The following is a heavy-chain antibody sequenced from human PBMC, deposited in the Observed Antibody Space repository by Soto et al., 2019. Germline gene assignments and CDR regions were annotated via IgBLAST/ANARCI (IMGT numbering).Heavy chain of an antibody. CDR1: GGSISSGTYS. J-gene: IGHJ5*02. CDR2: IFHDGST. CDR3: ARDASTMRRPAGFDP. V-gene: IGHV4-30-2*01. D-gene: IGHD3-22*01. Sequence: SETLSLTCAVSGGSISSGTYSWNWIRQPPGKGLEWIGYIFHDGSTYYNPSLKSRVTISVDRSKNQFSPKLSSVTAADTAVYFCARDASTMRRPAGFDPWGQGTLVTVSS.